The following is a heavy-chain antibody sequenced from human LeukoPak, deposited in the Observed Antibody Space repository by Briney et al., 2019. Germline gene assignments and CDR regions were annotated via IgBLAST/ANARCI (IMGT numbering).Heavy chain of an antibody. J-gene: IGHJ4*02. CDR1: GGSISSGDYY. Sequence: TSQTLSLTCTVSGGSISSGDYYWSWIRQPPGKGLEWIGYIYYSGSTYYNPSLKSRVTISVDTSKNQFSLKLSSVTAADTDVYYCARGSITAAGIGYFDYWGQGTLVTVSS. CDR2: IYYSGST. CDR3: ARGSITAAGIGYFDY. D-gene: IGHD6-13*01. V-gene: IGHV4-30-4*08.